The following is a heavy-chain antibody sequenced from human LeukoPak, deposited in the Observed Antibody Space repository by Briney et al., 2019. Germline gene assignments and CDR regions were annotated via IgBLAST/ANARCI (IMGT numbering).Heavy chain of an antibody. CDR1: GFTFSSYA. Sequence: PGGSLRLSCAASGFTFSSYAMSWVRQAPGKGLEWVSAISGSGGSTYYADSVKGRFTISRDNSKNTLYLQMNSLRAEDTAVYYCAKDVGITMVRGALTDYWGQGTLVTVSS. CDR2: ISGSGGST. J-gene: IGHJ4*02. CDR3: AKDVGITMVRGALTDY. D-gene: IGHD3-10*01. V-gene: IGHV3-23*01.